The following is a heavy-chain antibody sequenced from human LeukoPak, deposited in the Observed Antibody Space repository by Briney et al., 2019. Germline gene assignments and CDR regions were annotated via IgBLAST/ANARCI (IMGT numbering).Heavy chain of an antibody. J-gene: IGHJ4*02. CDR1: GFTFSSYG. CDR3: AKGHNYGSGSLDY. D-gene: IGHD3-10*01. CDR2: IGGRDGST. Sequence: GGSLRLSCAASGFTFSSYGMSWVRQAPGKGLEWVSVIGGRDGSTYYADSVKGRFTISRDNSKNTLYVQMNSLRAEDTAVYYCAKGHNYGSGSLDYWGQGTLVTVSS. V-gene: IGHV3-23*01.